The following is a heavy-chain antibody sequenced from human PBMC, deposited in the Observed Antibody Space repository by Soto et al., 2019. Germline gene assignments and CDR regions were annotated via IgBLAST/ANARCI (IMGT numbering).Heavy chain of an antibody. V-gene: IGHV2-70*11. CDR3: ARIRSSSGWYDFDY. D-gene: IGHD6-19*01. Sequence: GSGPTLVNPTQTLTLTCTFSGFSLSTSGMCVSWIRQPPGKALEWLARIDWDDDKYYSTSLKTRLTISKDTSKNQVVLTMTNMDPVDTATYYCARIRSSSGWYDFDYWGQGTLVTVSS. CDR1: GFSLSTSGMC. J-gene: IGHJ4*02. CDR2: IDWDDDK.